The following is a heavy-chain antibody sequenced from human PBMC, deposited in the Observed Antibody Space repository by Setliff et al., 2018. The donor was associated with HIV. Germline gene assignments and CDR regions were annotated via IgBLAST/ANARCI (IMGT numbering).Heavy chain of an antibody. CDR2: IRYDGSNK. J-gene: IGHJ6*02. CDR1: GLTFSSHG. D-gene: IGHD2-2*01. CDR3: AREDQLLSGHYYYNGMDV. Sequence: PGGSLRLSCAASGLTFSSHGMHWVRQAPGKGLEWVAFIRYDGSNKYYADSVKGRFTISRDNSKNTLYLQMNSLRAEDTAVYYCAREDQLLSGHYYYNGMDVWGQGTTVTVS. V-gene: IGHV3-30*02.